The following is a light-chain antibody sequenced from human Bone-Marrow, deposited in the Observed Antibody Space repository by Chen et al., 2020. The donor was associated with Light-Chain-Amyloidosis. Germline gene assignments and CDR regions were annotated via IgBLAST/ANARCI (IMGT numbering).Light chain of an antibody. J-gene: IGKJ2*01. CDR1: QSIINW. V-gene: IGKV1-5*03. CDR3: QQYKSYPYT. CDR2: KAS. Sequence: DIQMTQSPSTLSAPVGDRVTITCRASQSIINWLAWYQQKPGKAPKLLIYKASSLESGVPSRFSGSGSGTEFTLTISSLQPDDFATYHCQQYKSYPYTFGQGTKLEI.